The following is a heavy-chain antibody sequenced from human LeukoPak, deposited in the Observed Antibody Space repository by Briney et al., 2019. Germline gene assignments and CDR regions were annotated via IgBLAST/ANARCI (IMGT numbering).Heavy chain of an antibody. CDR3: AKDSSVEAAGFDC. J-gene: IGHJ4*01. D-gene: IGHD6-13*01. CDR2: ISYDGSNK. CDR1: GFTFSSYA. Sequence: GGSLRLSCAASGFTFSSYAMHWARQAPGKGLEWVAVISYDGSNKYYADSVNSRFTISRDNSKNTLYLQMNSLRAEDTAVYYCAKDSSVEAAGFDCWGQGRLVSVSS. V-gene: IGHV3-30*04.